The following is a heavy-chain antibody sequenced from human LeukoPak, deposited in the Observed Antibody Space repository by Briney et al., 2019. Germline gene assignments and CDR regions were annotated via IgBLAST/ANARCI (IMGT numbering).Heavy chain of an antibody. J-gene: IGHJ4*02. V-gene: IGHV3-21*01. CDR1: AFTFSSYT. CDR2: ISSSNSFI. D-gene: IGHD6-6*01. CDR3: ARGLSGYASSLGY. Sequence: GGSLRLSCAASAFTFSSYTMNWVRQAPGKGLEWVSSISSSNSFIHYADSVKGRFTVSRDNAKNSVYLQMGSLRAEDTAVYYCARGLSGYASSLGYWGQGTLVTVSA.